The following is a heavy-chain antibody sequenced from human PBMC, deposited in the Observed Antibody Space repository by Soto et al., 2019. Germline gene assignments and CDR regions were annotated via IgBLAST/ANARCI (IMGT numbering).Heavy chain of an antibody. Sequence: GASVKVSCKASGDTFSSYSITWVRQAPGQGLEWMGGIIPVLGSANYAQKFQGRVTITADESTRTAYMELNSLRSQDTAVYFCARDDGWNYRYYDMEVWGPGTTVTVSS. CDR1: GDTFSSYS. V-gene: IGHV1-69*13. D-gene: IGHD1-7*01. CDR3: ARDDGWNYRYYDMEV. CDR2: IIPVLGSA. J-gene: IGHJ6*02.